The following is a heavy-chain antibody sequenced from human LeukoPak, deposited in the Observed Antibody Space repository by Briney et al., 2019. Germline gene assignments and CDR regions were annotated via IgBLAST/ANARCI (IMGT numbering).Heavy chain of an antibody. J-gene: IGHJ4*02. D-gene: IGHD3-10*01. Sequence: GGSLRLSCAASGFIFSDYYMSWIRQAPGKGLEWVSYISSSGSTIYYADSVKGRFTISRDNAKNSLYLQMNSLRAEDTAVYYCASQLRITINRSEDYWGQGTLVTVSS. CDR1: GFIFSDYY. V-gene: IGHV3-11*01. CDR3: ASQLRITINRSEDY. CDR2: ISSSGSTI.